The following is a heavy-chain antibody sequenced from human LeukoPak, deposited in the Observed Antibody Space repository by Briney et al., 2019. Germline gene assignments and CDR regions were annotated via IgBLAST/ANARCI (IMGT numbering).Heavy chain of an antibody. CDR3: ARAPMYYDGSGYIQNFDY. Sequence: SETLSLTCAVYGGSFSGYYWSWIRQPPGKGLEWIGEINHSGSTNYNPSLKSRVTISVDTSKNQFSLKLSSVTAADTAVYYCARAPMYYDGSGYIQNFDYWGQGTLVTVSS. CDR2: INHSGST. V-gene: IGHV4-34*01. J-gene: IGHJ4*02. CDR1: GGSFSGYY. D-gene: IGHD3-22*01.